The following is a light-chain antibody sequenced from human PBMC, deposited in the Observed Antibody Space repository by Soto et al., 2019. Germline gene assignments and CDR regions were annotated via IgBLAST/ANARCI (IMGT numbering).Light chain of an antibody. Sequence: QSVLNQPASVSGSPGQSITISCTGTRSDIGAYNFVSWYQQHPGEVPRLILYDVNVRPSGVSNRFSGSKSGNTASLTVSGLQAEDEADYYCSSYAGSNNYVFGTGTNVTVL. CDR1: RSDIGAYNF. CDR3: SSYAGSNNYV. J-gene: IGLJ1*01. V-gene: IGLV2-14*03. CDR2: DVN.